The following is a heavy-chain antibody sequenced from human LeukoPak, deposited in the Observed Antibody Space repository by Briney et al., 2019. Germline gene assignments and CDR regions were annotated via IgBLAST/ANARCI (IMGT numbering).Heavy chain of an antibody. V-gene: IGHV4-4*07. D-gene: IGHD1-1*01. Sequence: PPETLSLTCTVSGGSITSYYWSWIRQPAGKGLEWIGRIQTSGSTNYSPSLKSRVTMSIDTSKTQFSLNLSSVTAADTAVYYCVRETTRYFDYWGQGTLVTVSS. CDR3: VRETTRYFDY. CDR2: IQTSGST. CDR1: GGSITSYY. J-gene: IGHJ4*02.